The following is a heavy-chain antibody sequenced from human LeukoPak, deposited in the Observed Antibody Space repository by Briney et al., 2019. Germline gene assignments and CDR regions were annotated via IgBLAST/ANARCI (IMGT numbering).Heavy chain of an antibody. J-gene: IGHJ4*02. CDR2: ISGSGGST. D-gene: IGHD6-6*01. CDR1: GLTFSSYA. Sequence: GGSLRLSCAASGLTFSSYAMSWVRQAPGEGLEWVSAISGSGGSTYYADSVKGRFTISRDSSTRTLYLQMNSLRVEDTAVYFCARVISTSSFVFDYWGQGTLVTVSP. CDR3: ARVISTSSFVFDY. V-gene: IGHV3-23*01.